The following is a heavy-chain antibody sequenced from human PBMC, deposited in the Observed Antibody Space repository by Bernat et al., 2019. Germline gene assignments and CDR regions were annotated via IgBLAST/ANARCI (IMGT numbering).Heavy chain of an antibody. CDR1: GFTFSSYW. CDR2: INSDGSST. D-gene: IGHD1-26*01. V-gene: IGHV3-74*01. J-gene: IGHJ5*02. CDR3: ARDGGNYWGWFDP. Sequence: EVQLVESGGGLVQPGGSLRLSCAASGFTFSSYWMHWVRQAPGKGLVWVSRINSDGSSTSSADSVKGRFTISRDNAKNTVYLQMNSLRAEDTAVYYCARDGGNYWGWFDPWGQGTLVTVSS.